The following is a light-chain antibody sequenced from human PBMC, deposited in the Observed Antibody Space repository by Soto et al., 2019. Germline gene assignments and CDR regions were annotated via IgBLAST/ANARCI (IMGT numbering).Light chain of an antibody. Sequence: QSALTQPASVSGSPGQSITISCTGTTSDVGGYDYVSWYQQHPGKAPKIMIYEVNNHPSGVSNRFSGSKSGTSATLGITGLQTGDEADYYCGTWDSSLSAVVFGGGTQLTVL. CDR3: GTWDSSLSAVV. CDR1: TSDVGGYDY. CDR2: EVN. V-gene: IGLV2-14*01. J-gene: IGLJ7*01.